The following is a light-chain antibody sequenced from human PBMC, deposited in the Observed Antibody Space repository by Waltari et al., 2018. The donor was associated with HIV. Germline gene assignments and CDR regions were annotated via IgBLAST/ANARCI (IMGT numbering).Light chain of an antibody. CDR3: STYTSSSTLD. J-gene: IGLJ1*01. Sequence: SALTQPASVSGSPGQSITISCTGTSSDFGGYHFVSWFQQHPGKAPPSMIYEVRNRPPGGSNRLSGIKAGNAAFRCIARLQGEDEADYYCSTYTSSSTLDFGTGTKVTVL. CDR2: EVR. CDR1: SSDFGGYHF. V-gene: IGLV2-14*01.